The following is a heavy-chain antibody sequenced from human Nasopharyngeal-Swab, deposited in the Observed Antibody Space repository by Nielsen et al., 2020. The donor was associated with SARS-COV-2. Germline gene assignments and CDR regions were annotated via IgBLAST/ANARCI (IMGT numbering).Heavy chain of an antibody. Sequence: GSLRLSCTVSGGSISSYYWSWIRQPPGKGLEWIGYIYYSGSTNYNPSLKSRVTISVDTSKNQFSLKLTSVTAADTAIYYCATDSVHHYGDYGWFDPWGQGALVTVSS. CDR1: GGSISSYY. J-gene: IGHJ5*02. CDR2: IYYSGST. D-gene: IGHD4-17*01. CDR3: ATDSVHHYGDYGWFDP. V-gene: IGHV4-59*13.